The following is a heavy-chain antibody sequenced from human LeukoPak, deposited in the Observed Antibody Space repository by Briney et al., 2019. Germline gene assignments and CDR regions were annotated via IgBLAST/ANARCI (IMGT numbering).Heavy chain of an antibody. Sequence: SETLSLTCTVSGGSMSSYYWSWIRQPPGKGLEWIGYIYYSGSTKYNPSLKSRVTISVDTSKNQFSLKLSSVTAADTAVYYCTRDSSTVTTRHFDYWGQGTLVTVSS. CDR2: IYYSGST. V-gene: IGHV4-59*12. CDR3: TRDSSTVTTRHFDY. CDR1: GGSMSSYY. J-gene: IGHJ4*02. D-gene: IGHD4-17*01.